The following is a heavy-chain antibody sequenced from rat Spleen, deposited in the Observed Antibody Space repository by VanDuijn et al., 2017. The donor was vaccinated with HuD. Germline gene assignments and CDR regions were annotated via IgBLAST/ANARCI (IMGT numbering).Heavy chain of an antibody. CDR1: GFTFSDYY. J-gene: IGHJ2*01. CDR2: ISSGGGGT. CDR3: VRHGYTDYFDY. V-gene: IGHV5-25*01. Sequence: EVQLVESDGGLVQPGRSLKLSCAASGFTFSDYYMAWVRQAPTKGLEWVATISSGGGGTYYAESVEGRFTISRDNVKSTLYLQMDSLRSEDTASYYCVRHGYTDYFDYWGQGVMVTVSS. D-gene: IGHD1-9*01.